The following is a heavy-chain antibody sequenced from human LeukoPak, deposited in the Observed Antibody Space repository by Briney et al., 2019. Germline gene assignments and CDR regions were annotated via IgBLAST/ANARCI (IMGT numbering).Heavy chain of an antibody. CDR3: ARGASSGWSLYFDY. J-gene: IGHJ4*02. D-gene: IGHD6-19*01. CDR1: GFTFSSYW. CDR2: ISSSGSTI. Sequence: GGSLRLSCGASGFTFSSYWMHWVRQAPGQGLVWVSYISSSGSTIYYADSVKGRFTISRDNAKNSLYLQMNSLRAEDTAVYYCARGASSGWSLYFDYWGQGTLVTVSS. V-gene: IGHV3-48*04.